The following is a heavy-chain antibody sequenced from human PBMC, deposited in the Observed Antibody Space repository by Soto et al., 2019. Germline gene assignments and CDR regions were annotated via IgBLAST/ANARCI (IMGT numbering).Heavy chain of an antibody. J-gene: IGHJ4*02. Sequence: SVKVSCKTSGGTFSSYAINCVRQASGQGLEWMGGIIPMSGTASSAQTFQGRVKIIADKSTRTVYMELSSLRSEDTAVYYCARDGGIAGFYYFDYWGQGTQVTVSS. CDR3: ARDGGIAGFYYFDY. CDR2: IIPMSGTA. CDR1: GGTFSSYA. D-gene: IGHD6-13*01. V-gene: IGHV1-69*06.